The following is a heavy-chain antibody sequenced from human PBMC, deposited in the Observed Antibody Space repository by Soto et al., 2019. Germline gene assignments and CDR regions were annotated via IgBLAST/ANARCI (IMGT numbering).Heavy chain of an antibody. J-gene: IGHJ5*02. V-gene: IGHV3-9*01. D-gene: IGHD6-19*01. CDR3: AKDYLTAGYSSGWYDP. CDR2: ISWNSGSI. Sequence: GGSLRLSCAASGFTFDVYGMHWVRQAPGKGLEWVSGISWNSGSIGDADSVKGRFTISRDNAKSSLYLQMNSLRAEDTALYYCAKDYLTAGYSSGWYDPWGQGTPVTVSS. CDR1: GFTFDVYG.